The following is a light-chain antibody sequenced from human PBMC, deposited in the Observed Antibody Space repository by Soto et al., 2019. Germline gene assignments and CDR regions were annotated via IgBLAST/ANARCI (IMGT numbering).Light chain of an antibody. CDR3: QQYNSYPWT. Sequence: DIQMTQSPSTLSASVGDRVTITCRASQSIGSWLAWYQQKPGETPKLLIYEESSLESGDPSRFSGSGSVTEFTLTIISLQPEDLATYYCQQYNSYPWTFGQGTQVEIK. CDR1: QSIGSW. V-gene: IGKV1-5*03. J-gene: IGKJ1*01. CDR2: EES.